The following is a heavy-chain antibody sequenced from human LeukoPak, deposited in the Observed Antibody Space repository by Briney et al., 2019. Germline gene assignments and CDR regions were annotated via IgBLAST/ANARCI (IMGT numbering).Heavy chain of an antibody. Sequence: SQTLSLTCTVSGGSISSGGYYWSWIRQPPGKGLEWIGYTYHSGSTYYNPSLKSRVTMSVDTSKNQFSLKLSSVTAADTAVYYCAYSSSKTPLDYWGQGTLVTVSS. CDR3: AYSSSKTPLDY. CDR1: GGSISSGGYY. V-gene: IGHV4-30-2*01. D-gene: IGHD6-13*01. J-gene: IGHJ4*02. CDR2: TYHSGST.